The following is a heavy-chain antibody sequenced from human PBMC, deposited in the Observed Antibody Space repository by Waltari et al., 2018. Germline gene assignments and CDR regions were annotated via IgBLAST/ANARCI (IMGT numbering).Heavy chain of an antibody. CDR3: AKDATISGGDAFDI. J-gene: IGHJ3*02. CDR2: IYSGGST. Sequence: EVQLLESGGGLVQPGGSLRLSCAASGFTFSSYAMSWVRQAPGKGLEWVSVIYSGGSTYYADSVKGRFTISRDNSKNTLYLQMNSLRAEDTAVYYCAKDATISGGDAFDIWGQGTMVTVSS. D-gene: IGHD1-26*01. V-gene: IGHV3-23*03. CDR1: GFTFSSYA.